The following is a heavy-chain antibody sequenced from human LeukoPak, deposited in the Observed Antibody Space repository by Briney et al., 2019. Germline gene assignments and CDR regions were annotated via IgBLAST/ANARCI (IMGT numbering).Heavy chain of an antibody. J-gene: IGHJ4*02. Sequence: SETLSLTCTVSGGSISSSSYYWGWIRQPPGKGLEWIGSIYYSGITYYNPSLKSRVTISVDTSKNQFSLKLSSVTAADTAVYYCARYVVRGVIIVWGQGTLVTVSS. CDR3: ARYVVRGVIIV. CDR2: IYYSGIT. V-gene: IGHV4-39*01. CDR1: GGSISSSSYY. D-gene: IGHD3-10*01.